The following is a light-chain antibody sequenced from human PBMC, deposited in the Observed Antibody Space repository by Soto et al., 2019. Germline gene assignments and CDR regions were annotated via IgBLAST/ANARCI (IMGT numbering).Light chain of an antibody. Sequence: DIQMTQSPSSLSASVGDRVTITCRASQGISYYLAWYQQKPGKVPKLLIYAASTLQLGVPSRFSGSGSGTDFTLTISSLQPEDVATYYCQKYNSAPWGFGQGTKVDIK. CDR1: QGISYY. J-gene: IGKJ1*01. V-gene: IGKV1-27*01. CDR3: QKYNSAPWG. CDR2: AAS.